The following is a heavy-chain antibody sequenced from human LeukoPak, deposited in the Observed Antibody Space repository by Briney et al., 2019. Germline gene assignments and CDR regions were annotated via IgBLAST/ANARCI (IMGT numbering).Heavy chain of an antibody. J-gene: IGHJ4*02. CDR2: IIPILGIA. V-gene: IGHV1-69*04. Sequence: SVKVSCKASGGTFSSYTISWVRQAPGQGLEWMGRIIPILGIANYAQKFQGRVTITADKSTSTAYMELSSLRSEDTAVYYCARDPGDSSSRDYWGQGTLVTVSS. CDR3: ARDPGDSSSRDY. D-gene: IGHD6-13*01. CDR1: GGTFSSYT.